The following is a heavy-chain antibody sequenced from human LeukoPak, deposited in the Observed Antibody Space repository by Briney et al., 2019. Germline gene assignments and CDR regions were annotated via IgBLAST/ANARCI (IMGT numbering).Heavy chain of an antibody. J-gene: IGHJ6*02. V-gene: IGHV4-39*07. Sequence: SETLSLTCTVSGRSISSSSYYWGWIRQPPGKGLEWIGSIYYSGSTYYNPSLKSRVTISVDTSKNQFSLKLSSVTAADTAVYYCARAEGSSWPRYYYYGMDVWGQGTTVTVSS. CDR1: GRSISSSSYY. CDR2: IYYSGST. D-gene: IGHD6-13*01. CDR3: ARAEGSSWPRYYYYGMDV.